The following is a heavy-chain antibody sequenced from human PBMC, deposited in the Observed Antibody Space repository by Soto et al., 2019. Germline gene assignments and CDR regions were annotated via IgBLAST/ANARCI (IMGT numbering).Heavy chain of an antibody. Sequence: SETLSLTCTVSGGSVSSGSYYWSWIRQPPGKGLEWIGYIYYSGSTNYNPSLKSRVTISVDTSKNQFSLKLSSVTAADTAVYYCARTVREGYYYDSSGYIDYWGQGTLVTVSS. CDR3: ARTVREGYYYDSSGYIDY. CDR2: IYYSGST. D-gene: IGHD3-22*01. J-gene: IGHJ4*02. CDR1: GGSVSSGSYY. V-gene: IGHV4-61*01.